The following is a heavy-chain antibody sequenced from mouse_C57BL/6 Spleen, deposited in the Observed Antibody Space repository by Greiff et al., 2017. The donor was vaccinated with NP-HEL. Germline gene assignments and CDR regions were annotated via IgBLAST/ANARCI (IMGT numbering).Heavy chain of an antibody. CDR1: GYTFTSYN. CDR2: IYPGNGDT. J-gene: IGHJ1*03. Sequence: QVQLKESGAELVRPGASVKMSCKASGYTFTSYNMHWVKQTPRQGLEWIGAIYPGNGDTSYNQKFKGKATLTVDKSSSTAYMQLSSLTSEDSAVYFCARSDYYGSSYEYFDVWGTGTTVTVSS. V-gene: IGHV1-12*01. D-gene: IGHD1-1*01. CDR3: ARSDYYGSSYEYFDV.